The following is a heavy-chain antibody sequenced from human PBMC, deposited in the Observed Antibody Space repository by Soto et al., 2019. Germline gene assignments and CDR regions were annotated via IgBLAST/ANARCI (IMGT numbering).Heavy chain of an antibody. D-gene: IGHD3-10*01. CDR2: IYYNGSN. V-gene: IGHV4-39*02. CDR1: GGSISSSSYY. Sequence: SETLSLTCTVSGGSISSSSYYWGWIRQQPGKGLEWIGSIYYNGSNYYKLYLRSRVTISIDTCKNQIYLKLSSVTAADTAVYYCAREAPVSSSGFDYWGLGTLVTVSS. CDR3: AREAPVSSSGFDY. J-gene: IGHJ4*02.